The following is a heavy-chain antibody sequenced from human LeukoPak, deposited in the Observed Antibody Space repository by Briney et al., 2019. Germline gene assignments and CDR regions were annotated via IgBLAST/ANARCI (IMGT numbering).Heavy chain of an antibody. CDR1: GDSVSRSDSY. CDR2: IYLSGRT. CDR3: ARRRYYDGSGYLE. Sequence: PSETLSLTCSVSGDSVSRSDSYWDWIRQPPGKGLEWIGTIYLSGRTYYSPSLKSRVTMSVDPSNNQFSLNLRSVTAADTAVYYCARRRYYDGSGYLEWGQGTLLSVSS. D-gene: IGHD3-22*01. J-gene: IGHJ1*01. V-gene: IGHV4-39*01.